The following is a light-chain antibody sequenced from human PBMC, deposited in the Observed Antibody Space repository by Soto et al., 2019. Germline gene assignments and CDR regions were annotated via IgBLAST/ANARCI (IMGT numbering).Light chain of an antibody. Sequence: EIVLTQSPATLSLSPGERATLSCRASQSVSSYLAWYQQKPGQAPRLLIYDASNRATGVPARFSGSGSGTDFTIKIISLEPEDFAVYYCQQRSNWRITFGQGTRLEIK. J-gene: IGKJ5*01. CDR1: QSVSSY. CDR3: QQRSNWRIT. V-gene: IGKV3-11*01. CDR2: DAS.